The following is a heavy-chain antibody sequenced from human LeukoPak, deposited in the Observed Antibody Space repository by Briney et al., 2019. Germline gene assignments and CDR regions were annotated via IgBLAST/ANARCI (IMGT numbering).Heavy chain of an antibody. CDR2: IEKDGSAE. Sequence: GGSLRLSCVASGFTISNNWMSWVRPAPWKGLEWVANIEKDGSAEYYVDSVKGRFTISRDNAKNSLYLQMNSLRIDDTAVYYCVREYALDLWGQGTMVTVSS. V-gene: IGHV3-7*04. CDR3: VREYALDL. J-gene: IGHJ3*01. CDR1: GFTISNNW.